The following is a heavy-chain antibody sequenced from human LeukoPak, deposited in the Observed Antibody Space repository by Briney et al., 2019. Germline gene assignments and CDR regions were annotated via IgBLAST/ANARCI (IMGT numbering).Heavy chain of an antibody. V-gene: IGHV1-18*01. D-gene: IGHD5-24*01. J-gene: IGHJ4*02. Sequence: ASVKVSCKSSGYSFTNYDVNWVRQATGQGLEWMGWISASNRNTNYAQKFQGRVTMTTDTSTSTAYMELRSLTSDDTAVYHCARGDVYFDYWGQGTLVIVSS. CDR2: ISASNRNT. CDR3: ARGDVYFDY. CDR1: GYSFTNYD.